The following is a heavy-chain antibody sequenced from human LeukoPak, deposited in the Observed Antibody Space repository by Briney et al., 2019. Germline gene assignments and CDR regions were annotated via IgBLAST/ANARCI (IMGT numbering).Heavy chain of an antibody. Sequence: SETLSLTCTVSGGSISSYYWSGIRQPPGKGLEWIGYIYYSGSTNYNPSLKSRVTISVDTSKNQFSLKLSSVTAADTAVYYCAREGRYYYDSSGYPRYSYYYGMDVWGQGTTVTVSS. J-gene: IGHJ6*02. D-gene: IGHD3-22*01. CDR2: IYYSGST. CDR1: GGSISSYY. V-gene: IGHV4-59*01. CDR3: AREGRYYYDSSGYPRYSYYYGMDV.